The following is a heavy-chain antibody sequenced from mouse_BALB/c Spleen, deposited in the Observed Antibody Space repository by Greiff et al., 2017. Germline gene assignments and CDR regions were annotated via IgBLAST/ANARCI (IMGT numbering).Heavy chain of an antibody. CDR1: GFPITSGYY. CDR2: ITHSGET. V-gene: IGHV12-3*02. Sequence: VKLVESGPGLVKPSQSLFLACSITGFPITSGYYWIWIRQSPGKPLEWMGYITHSGETFYNPSLQSPISITRETSKNQFFLQLNSVTTEDTAMYYCAGGEDGNPFAYWGQGTLVTVSA. D-gene: IGHD2-1*01. CDR3: AGGEDGNPFAY. J-gene: IGHJ3*01.